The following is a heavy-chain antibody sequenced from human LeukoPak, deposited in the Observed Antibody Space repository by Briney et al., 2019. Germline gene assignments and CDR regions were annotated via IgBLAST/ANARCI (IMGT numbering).Heavy chain of an antibody. CDR3: AREGADIVVVPAAIDLDY. CDR2: ISYDGSNK. CDR1: GFTFSSYA. J-gene: IGHJ4*02. Sequence: GGSLRLSCAASGFTFSSYAMHWVRQAPGKGLEWVAVISYDGSNKYYADPVKGRFTISRDNSKNTLYLQMNSLRAEDTAVYYCAREGADIVVVPAAIDLDYWGQGTLVTVSS. V-gene: IGHV3-30-3*01. D-gene: IGHD2-2*02.